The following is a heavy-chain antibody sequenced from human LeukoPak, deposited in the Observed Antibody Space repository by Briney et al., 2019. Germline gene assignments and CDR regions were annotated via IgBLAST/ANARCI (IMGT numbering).Heavy chain of an antibody. V-gene: IGHV3-23*01. D-gene: IGHD1-26*01. Sequence: GGSLRLSXAASGFTFSSYAMSWVRQTPGKGLEWLSAISGSGGSTYYADSVKGRFTISRDNSKNTLYLQINSLTVEDTGVYYCARPSQYSGSYFDSWGQGTLVTVSS. CDR1: GFTFSSYA. CDR2: ISGSGGST. CDR3: ARPSQYSGSYFDS. J-gene: IGHJ4*02.